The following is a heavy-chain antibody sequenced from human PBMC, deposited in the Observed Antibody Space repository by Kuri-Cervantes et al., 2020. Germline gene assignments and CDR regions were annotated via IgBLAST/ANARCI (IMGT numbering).Heavy chain of an antibody. CDR1: GFTFDDYA. Sequence: GGSLRLSCAASGFTFDDYAMHWVRQAPGKGLEWVSGISWNSGSIGYADSVKGRFTISRDNAKNSLYLQMNSLRDEDTAVYYCARDSGVWFGDYYYGMDVWGQGTTVTVSS. V-gene: IGHV3-9*01. J-gene: IGHJ6*02. CDR2: ISWNSGSI. CDR3: ARDSGVWFGDYYYGMDV. D-gene: IGHD3-10*01.